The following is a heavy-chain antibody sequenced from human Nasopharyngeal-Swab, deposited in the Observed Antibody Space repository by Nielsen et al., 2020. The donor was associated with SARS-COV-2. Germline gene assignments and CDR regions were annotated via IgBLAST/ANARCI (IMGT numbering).Heavy chain of an antibody. J-gene: IGHJ5*02. CDR3: ARDQGIAVPIGWFDP. D-gene: IGHD6-19*01. V-gene: IGHV4-38-2*02. CDR2: IYHRGRT. Sequence: WSRPPPGEGLEWVGSIYHRGRTNYNPALKSRVSISVDTSKNQVSLKLNSVTAADSAVHYCARDQGIAVPIGWFDPWGQGTLVTVSS.